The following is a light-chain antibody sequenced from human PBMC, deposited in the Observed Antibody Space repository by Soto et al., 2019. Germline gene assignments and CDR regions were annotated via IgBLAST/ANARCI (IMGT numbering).Light chain of an antibody. CDR2: GAS. CDR3: QQYGSSGT. J-gene: IGKJ1*01. Sequence: EIVLTQSPGTLSLSPGDRATLSCRASQSVSNNYLAWYQQKPGQAPRVRIYGASNRATGIPDRLSGSGSGTDFTLTISRLEPEDSAVYYCQQYGSSGTFGQGTKVDIK. V-gene: IGKV3-20*01. CDR1: QSVSNNY.